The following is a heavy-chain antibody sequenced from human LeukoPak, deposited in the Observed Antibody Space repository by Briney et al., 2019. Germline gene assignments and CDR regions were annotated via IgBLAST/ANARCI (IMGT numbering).Heavy chain of an antibody. CDR2: ISSSSSYI. V-gene: IGHV3-21*01. CDR3: GKVPPQYYDFWSGPSYYYYMDV. Sequence: PGGSLRLSCAASGFTFSSYSMNWVRQAPGKGLEWVSSISSSSSYIYYADSVEGRFTISRDNAKNSPYLQMNSLRAEDTALYDWGKVPPQYYDFWSGPSYYYYMDVWGKGTTATVSS. J-gene: IGHJ6*03. D-gene: IGHD3-3*01. CDR1: GFTFSSYS.